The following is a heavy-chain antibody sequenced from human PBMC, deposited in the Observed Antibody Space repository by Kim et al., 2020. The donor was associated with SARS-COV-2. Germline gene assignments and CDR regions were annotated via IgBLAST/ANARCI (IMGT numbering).Heavy chain of an antibody. CDR2: IIPILGIA. Sequence: SVKVSCKASGGTFSSYTISWVRQAPGQGLEWMGRIIPILGIANYAQKFQGRVTITADKSTSTAYMELSSLRSEDTAVYYCARVGGPEYFQHWGQGTLVTVSS. CDR3: ARVGGPEYFQH. D-gene: IGHD2-15*01. V-gene: IGHV1-69*02. J-gene: IGHJ1*01. CDR1: GGTFSSYT.